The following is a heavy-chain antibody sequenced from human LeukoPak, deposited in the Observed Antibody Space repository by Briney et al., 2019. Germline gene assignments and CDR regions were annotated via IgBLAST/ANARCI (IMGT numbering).Heavy chain of an antibody. J-gene: IGHJ2*01. V-gene: IGHV1-2*02. Sequence: VKVSCKASGYTFTGYYIHWVRQAPGQGLEWMGWINPNSGGTNYAQKFQGRVTITADESTSTAYMELSSLRSEDTAVYYCARAQPTVGLWYFDLWGRGTLVTVSS. D-gene: IGHD4-23*01. CDR1: GYTFTGYY. CDR3: ARAQPTVGLWYFDL. CDR2: INPNSGGT.